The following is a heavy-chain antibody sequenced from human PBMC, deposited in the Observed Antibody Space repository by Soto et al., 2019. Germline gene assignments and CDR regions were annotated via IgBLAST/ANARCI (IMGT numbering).Heavy chain of an antibody. CDR1: GFTFSSYW. V-gene: IGHV3-74*01. J-gene: IGHJ4*02. D-gene: IGHD3-22*01. CDR3: ARDRGYYDSSGYYNY. CDR2: INSDGSST. Sequence: GGSLRLSCAASGFTFSSYWMHWVRQAPGKGLVWVSRINSDGSSTSYADSVKGRFTISRDNAKNTLYLQMDSLRAEDTAVYYCARDRGYYDSSGYYNYWGQGTLVTVSS.